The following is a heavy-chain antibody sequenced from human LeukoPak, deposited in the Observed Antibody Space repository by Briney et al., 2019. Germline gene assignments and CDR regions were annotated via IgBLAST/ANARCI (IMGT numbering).Heavy chain of an antibody. J-gene: IGHJ4*02. V-gene: IGHV3-21*01. Sequence: QAGGSLRLSCAASGFTFSSYSRKWVRQAPGKGLGWVSSISSSSSYIYYADSVKGRFTISRDNAKNSLYLQMNSLRAEDTAVYYCARDRVGDYYDSSGYPFGYWGQGTLVTVSS. CDR3: ARDRVGDYYDSSGYPFGY. CDR2: ISSSSSYI. CDR1: GFTFSSYS. D-gene: IGHD3-22*01.